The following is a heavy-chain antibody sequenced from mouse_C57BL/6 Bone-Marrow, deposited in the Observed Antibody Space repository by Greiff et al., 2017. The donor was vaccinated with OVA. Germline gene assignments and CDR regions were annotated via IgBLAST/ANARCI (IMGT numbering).Heavy chain of an antibody. Sequence: VQLKESGGGLVKPGGSLKLSCAASGFTFSSYTMSWVRQTPEKRLEWVATISGGGGNTYYPDSVKGRFTISRDNAKNTLYLQMSSLRSEDTALYYCARGHLCTTVVARWYFDVWGTGTTVTVSS. D-gene: IGHD1-1*01. V-gene: IGHV5-9*01. CDR3: ARGHLCTTVVARWYFDV. J-gene: IGHJ1*03. CDR1: GFTFSSYT. CDR2: ISGGGGNT.